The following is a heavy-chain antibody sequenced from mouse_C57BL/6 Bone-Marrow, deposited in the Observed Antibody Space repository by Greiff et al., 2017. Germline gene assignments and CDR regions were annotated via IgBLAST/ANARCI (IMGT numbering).Heavy chain of an antibody. Sequence: EVQLQQSGPVLVKPGASVKMSCKASGYTFTDYYMNWVKQSHGKSLEWIGVINPYNGGTSYNQKFKGKATLTVDKSSSPAYMELNSLTSEDSAVYYCARVRFPYYAMDYWGQGTSVTVSS. CDR3: ARVRFPYYAMDY. J-gene: IGHJ4*01. CDR1: GYTFTDYY. V-gene: IGHV1-19*01. CDR2: INPYNGGT.